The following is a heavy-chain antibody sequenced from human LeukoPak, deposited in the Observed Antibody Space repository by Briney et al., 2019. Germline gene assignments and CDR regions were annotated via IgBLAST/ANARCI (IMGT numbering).Heavy chain of an antibody. CDR3: ARLHYDFWSGYYYYYYGMDV. CDR1: GYSFTSYW. J-gene: IGHJ6*02. CDR2: IYPGDSDT. Sequence: GESLKISCKGSGYSFTSYWIGWVRQMPGKGLEWVGIIYPGDSDTRYSPSFQGQVTISADKSISTAYLQWSSLKASDTAMYYCARLHYDFWSGYYYYYYGMDVWGQGTTVTVSS. D-gene: IGHD3-3*01. V-gene: IGHV5-51*01.